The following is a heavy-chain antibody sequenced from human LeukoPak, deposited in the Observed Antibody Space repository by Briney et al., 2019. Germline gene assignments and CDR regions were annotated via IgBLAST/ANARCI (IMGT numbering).Heavy chain of an antibody. CDR1: GFTFSSYG. V-gene: IGHV3-30*03. J-gene: IGHJ4*02. D-gene: IGHD3-10*01. CDR3: VLLPVTMVRGGAFDY. Sequence: GRSLRLSCAASGFTFSSYGMHWVRQAPGKGLEWVAVISYDGSNKYYADSVKGRFTISRDNSKNTLYLRMNSLRAEDAAVYYCVLLPVTMVRGGAFDYWGQGTLVTVSS. CDR2: ISYDGSNK.